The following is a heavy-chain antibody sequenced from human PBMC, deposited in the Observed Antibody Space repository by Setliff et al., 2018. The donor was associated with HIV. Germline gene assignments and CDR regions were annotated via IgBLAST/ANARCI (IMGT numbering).Heavy chain of an antibody. CDR3: ARDLRDGFEEWFSTLDDGMDV. J-gene: IGHJ6*02. CDR2: INPHTGVT. D-gene: IGHD3-3*01. V-gene: IGHV1-2*02. CDR1: GYTFTSYY. Sequence: ASVKVSCKASGYTFTSYYMHWVRQAPGQGLEWMGNINPHTGVTKYAEKFQGRVTMTRDTSINTIYMELSRLRSDDTAVYYCARDLRDGFEEWFSTLDDGMDVWGQGTTVTVS.